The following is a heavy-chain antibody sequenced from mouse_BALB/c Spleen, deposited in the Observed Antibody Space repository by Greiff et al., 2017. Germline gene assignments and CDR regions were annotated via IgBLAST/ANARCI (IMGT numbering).Heavy chain of an antibody. CDR3: AKGVYYGYPFYAMDY. D-gene: IGHD2-2*01. CDR1: GYTFTNYW. V-gene: IGHV1-63*02. J-gene: IGHJ4*01. Sequence: VKLQESGAELVRPGTSVKISCKASGYTFTNYWLGWVKQRPGHGLEWIGDIYPGGGYTNYNEKFKGKATLTADTSSSTAYMQLSSLTSEDSAVYFCAKGVYYGYPFYAMDYWGQGTSVTVSS. CDR2: IYPGGGYT.